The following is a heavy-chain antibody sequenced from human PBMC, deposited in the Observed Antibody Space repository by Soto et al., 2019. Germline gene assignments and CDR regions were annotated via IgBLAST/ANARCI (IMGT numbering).Heavy chain of an antibody. CDR3: ARADVTMVRGVIIKDYYYYYGMDV. CDR2: IIPIFGTA. CDR1: GGTFSSYA. J-gene: IGHJ6*02. V-gene: IGHV1-69*13. Sequence: ASVKVSCKASGGTFSSYAISWVRQAPGQGLEWMGGIIPIFGTANYAQKFQGRVTITADESTSTACMELSSLRSEDTAVYYCARADVTMVRGVIIKDYYYYYGMDVWGQGTTVTVSS. D-gene: IGHD3-10*01.